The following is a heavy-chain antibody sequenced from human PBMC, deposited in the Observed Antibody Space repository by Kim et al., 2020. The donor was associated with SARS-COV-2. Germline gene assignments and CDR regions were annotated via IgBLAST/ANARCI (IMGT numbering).Heavy chain of an antibody. D-gene: IGHD6-13*01. CDR3: ASRAAAAGPFDY. Sequence: NYAQKFQGRVTITADESTSTAYMELSSLRSEDTAVYYCASRAAAAGPFDYWGQGTLVTVSS. V-gene: IGHV1-69*01. J-gene: IGHJ4*02.